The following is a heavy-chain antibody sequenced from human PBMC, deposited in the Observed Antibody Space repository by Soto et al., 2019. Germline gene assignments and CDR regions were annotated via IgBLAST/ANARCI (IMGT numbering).Heavy chain of an antibody. CDR1: GYTFTSYA. CDR3: AGDSSGWNADYFDY. D-gene: IGHD6-19*01. CDR2: INAGNGNT. V-gene: IGHV1-3*01. Sequence: QVQLVQSGAEVKKPGASVKVSCKASGYTFTSYAMHWVRQAPGQRLEWMGWINAGNGNTKYSQKFQGRVTITRDTSASTAYMELSSLRSEDTDVYYCAGDSSGWNADYFDYWGQGTLVTVSS. J-gene: IGHJ4*02.